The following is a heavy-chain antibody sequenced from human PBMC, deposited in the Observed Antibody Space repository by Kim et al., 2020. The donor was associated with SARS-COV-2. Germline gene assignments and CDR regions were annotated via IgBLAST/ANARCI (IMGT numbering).Heavy chain of an antibody. Sequence: GGSLRLSCAASGFILTNYWMNWVRQAPGKGLECVANIKKDGSEKYYVDSVKGRFTISRDNAKDSLYLQMNRLRAEDTAVYYCARGRWAEDALDVWGQGTMVTVSS. J-gene: IGHJ3*01. CDR3: ARGRWAEDALDV. V-gene: IGHV3-7*01. CDR2: IKKDGSEK. D-gene: IGHD1-26*01. CDR1: GFILTNYW.